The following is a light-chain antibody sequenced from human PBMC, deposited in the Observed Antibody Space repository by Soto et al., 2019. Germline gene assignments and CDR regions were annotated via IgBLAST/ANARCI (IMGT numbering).Light chain of an antibody. CDR2: DAS. J-gene: IGKJ1*01. V-gene: IGKV1-5*01. CDR1: QSISTW. CDR3: QQYMNYAT. Sequence: DIQMTQSPSTLSAYVGDRVTFTCRASQSISTWLAWYQQKPGKAPKLLIYDASSLQSDVPSRFSGSGSGTEFALTLSALQTDDFESYYCQQYMNYATFGQGTKVEIK.